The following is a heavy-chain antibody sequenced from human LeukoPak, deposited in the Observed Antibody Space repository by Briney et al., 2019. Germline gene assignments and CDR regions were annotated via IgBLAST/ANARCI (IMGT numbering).Heavy chain of an antibody. V-gene: IGHV3-15*01. D-gene: IGHD3-3*01. CDR3: TTDEPTYYDFWSGYYNDY. Sequence: GGSLRLSCAASGFTFSNAWMSWVRQAPGKGLEWVGRIKSKTDGGTTDYAAPVKGRFTISRDDSKNTLYLQMDSLKTEDTAVYYCTTDEPTYYDFWSGYYNDYWAREPWSPSPQ. J-gene: IGHJ4*02. CDR2: IKSKTDGGTT. CDR1: GFTFSNAW.